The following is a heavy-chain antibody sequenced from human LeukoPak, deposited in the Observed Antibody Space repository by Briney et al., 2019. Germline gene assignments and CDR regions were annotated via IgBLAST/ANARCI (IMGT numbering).Heavy chain of an antibody. Sequence: SETLSLTCTVSGGSISSSSYYWGWIRQPPGKGLEWIGEINHSGSTNYNPSLKSRVTISVDTSKNQFSLKLSSVTAADTAVYYCARDPPDIVAHDYWGQGTLVTVSS. CDR2: INHSGST. CDR3: ARDPPDIVAHDY. D-gene: IGHD5-12*01. J-gene: IGHJ4*02. CDR1: GGSISSSSYY. V-gene: IGHV4-39*07.